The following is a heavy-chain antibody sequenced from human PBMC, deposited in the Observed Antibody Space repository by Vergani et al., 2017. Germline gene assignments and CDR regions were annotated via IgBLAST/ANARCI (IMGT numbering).Heavy chain of an antibody. V-gene: IGHV4-61*02. J-gene: IGHJ6*02. CDR1: GGSISSGSYY. CDR3: ARDRSKMTTVTTKYYGMDV. Sequence: QVQLQESGPGLVKPSQTLSLTCTVSGGSISSGSYYWSWIRQPAGKGLEWIGRIYTSGSTNYNPSLKSRVTISVDTSKNPFSLKLSSVTAADTAVYYCARDRSKMTTVTTKYYGMDVWGQGTTVTVSS. D-gene: IGHD4-17*01. CDR2: IYTSGST.